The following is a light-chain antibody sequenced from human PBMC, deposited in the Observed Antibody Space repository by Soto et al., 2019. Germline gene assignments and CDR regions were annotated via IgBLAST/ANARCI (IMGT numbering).Light chain of an antibody. J-gene: IGLJ2*01. CDR1: SSDVGGYNY. Sequence: QSALTQPRSVSGPPGQSVTISCTGTSSDVGGYNYVSWYRQHPGKAPRLMIYDVSTRPLGVPDRFSGSKSGNTASLTISGLQAEDEADYYCCSYAGTNNVLFGGGTKVTVL. CDR3: CSYAGTNNVL. V-gene: IGLV2-11*01. CDR2: DVS.